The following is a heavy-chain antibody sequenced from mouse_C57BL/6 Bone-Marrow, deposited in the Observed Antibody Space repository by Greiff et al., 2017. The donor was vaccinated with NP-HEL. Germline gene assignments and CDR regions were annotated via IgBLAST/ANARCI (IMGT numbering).Heavy chain of an antibody. D-gene: IGHD2-1*01. CDR2: ISYDGSN. CDR1: GYSITSGYY. V-gene: IGHV3-6*01. Sequence: EVKVEESGPGLVKPSQSLSLTCSVTGYSITSGYYWNWIRQFPGNKLEWMGYISYDGSNNYNPSLKNRISITRDTSKNQFFLKLNSVTTEDTATYYCAREVYGNSYYAMDYWGQGTSVTVSS. CDR3: AREVYGNSYYAMDY. J-gene: IGHJ4*01.